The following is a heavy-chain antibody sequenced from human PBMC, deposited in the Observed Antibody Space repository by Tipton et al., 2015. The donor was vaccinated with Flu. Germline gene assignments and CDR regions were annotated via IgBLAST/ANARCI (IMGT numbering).Heavy chain of an antibody. V-gene: IGHV4-61*02. CDR2: ILISGST. J-gene: IGHJ4*02. CDR3: ARERGTGVADL. D-gene: IGHD2-15*01. CDR1: GGSVSSSRYY. Sequence: TLSLTCTVSGGSVSSSRYYWSWIRQPAGKSLEWIGRILISGSTNYNPSLESRVAISVDASMNQFSLKMTSATVADTAVYFCARERGTGVADLWGQGTLVTVSS.